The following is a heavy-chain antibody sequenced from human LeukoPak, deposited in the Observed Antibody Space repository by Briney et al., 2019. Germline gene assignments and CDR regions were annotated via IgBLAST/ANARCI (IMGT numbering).Heavy chain of an antibody. V-gene: IGHV4-39*01. CDR1: GGSISSSSYY. CDR3: ARQRDIAAAGYYFDY. J-gene: IGHJ4*02. CDR2: IYYSGST. D-gene: IGHD6-13*01. Sequence: SETLSLTCTVSGGSISSSSYYWGWIRQPPGKGLEWIGSIYYSGSTYYNPSLKSRVTISVDTSKNQFSLKLSSVTAADTAVYYCARQRDIAAAGYYFDYWGQGTLVTVSS.